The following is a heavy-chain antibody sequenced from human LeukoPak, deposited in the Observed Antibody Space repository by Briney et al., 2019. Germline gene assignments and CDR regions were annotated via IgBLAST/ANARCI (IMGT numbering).Heavy chain of an antibody. CDR1: GFTFSTYW. CDR2: IGTDGSST. D-gene: IGHD1-26*01. V-gene: IGHV3-74*01. Sequence: GGSLRLSCAASGFTFSTYWMHWVRQVPGKGLVWVSRIGTDGSSTSYTDSVRGRFTISRDNAKNTLYLQMNSLRAEDTAVYYCTRVGGSPYFDYWGQGSLVTVSS. CDR3: TRVGGSPYFDY. J-gene: IGHJ4*02.